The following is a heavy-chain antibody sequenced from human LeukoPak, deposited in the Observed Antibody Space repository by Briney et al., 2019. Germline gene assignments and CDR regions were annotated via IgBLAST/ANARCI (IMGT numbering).Heavy chain of an antibody. CDR1: GFTFSSYA. CDR3: VKDSNTSPGH. Sequence: GGSLRLSCAASGFTFSSYAMSWVRQAPGKGLEWVSAIIGSGVKTYYADSVKGRFTISRDNSINTLYLQMNSLRAGDTAVYYCVKDSNTSPGHWGQGTLVTVSS. D-gene: IGHD2-2*02. CDR2: IIGSGVKT. J-gene: IGHJ4*02. V-gene: IGHV3-23*01.